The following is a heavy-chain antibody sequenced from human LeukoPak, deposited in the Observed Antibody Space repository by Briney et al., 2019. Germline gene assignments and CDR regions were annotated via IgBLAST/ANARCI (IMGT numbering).Heavy chain of an antibody. Sequence: GGSLRLSCAASGFTFSSYSMNWVRQAPGKGLEWVANIKQDGSEKYYVDSVKGRFTISRDNAKNSLYLQMNSLRAEDTAVYYCASQYSTYYDFWSGYQNNYLYYFDYWGQGTLVTVSS. CDR3: ASQYSTYYDFWSGYQNNYLYYFDY. V-gene: IGHV3-7*01. J-gene: IGHJ4*02. D-gene: IGHD3-3*01. CDR1: GFTFSSYS. CDR2: IKQDGSEK.